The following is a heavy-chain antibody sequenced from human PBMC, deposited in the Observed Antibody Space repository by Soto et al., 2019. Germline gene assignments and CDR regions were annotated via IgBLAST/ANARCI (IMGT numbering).Heavy chain of an antibody. J-gene: IGHJ6*04. D-gene: IGHD6-19*01. Sequence: SETLSLTCAVSGYSISSGHYWGWIRQPPGKGLEWIGSIYHSGTTYYNRSLKSRVTVLVDTSKNQFSLKLTSVRSADTAVYYCARGDFSLAGRWDVWGKGTTVTVSS. CDR1: GYSISSGHY. CDR3: ARGDFSLAGRWDV. CDR2: IYHSGTT. V-gene: IGHV4-38-2*01.